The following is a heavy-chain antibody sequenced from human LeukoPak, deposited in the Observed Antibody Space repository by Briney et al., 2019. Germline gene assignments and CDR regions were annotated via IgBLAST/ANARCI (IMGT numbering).Heavy chain of an antibody. CDR1: GYTFTSYY. CDR2: INPSGGST. J-gene: IGHJ5*02. CDR3: ARDLENHYDILTEGWFDP. D-gene: IGHD3-9*01. V-gene: IGHV1-46*01. Sequence: ASVKVSCKASGYTFTSYYMHWVRQAPGQGLEWMGIINPSGGSTSYAQKFQGRVTMTRDMSTSTVYMELSSLRSEDTAVYYCARDLENHYDILTEGWFDPWGQGTLVTVSS.